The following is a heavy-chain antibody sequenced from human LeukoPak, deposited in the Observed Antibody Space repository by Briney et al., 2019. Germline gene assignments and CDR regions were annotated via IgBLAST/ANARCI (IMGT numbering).Heavy chain of an antibody. D-gene: IGHD3-22*01. CDR3: ARDSGYLLI. CDR2: INHSGST. Sequence: PSETLSLTCAVYGGSFSGYYWSWIRQPPGNGLEWIGEINHSGSTNYNPSLKSRVTISVDTSKNQFSLKLSSVTAADTAVYYCARDSGYLLIRGQGTLVTVSS. CDR1: GGSFSGYY. V-gene: IGHV4-34*01. J-gene: IGHJ4*02.